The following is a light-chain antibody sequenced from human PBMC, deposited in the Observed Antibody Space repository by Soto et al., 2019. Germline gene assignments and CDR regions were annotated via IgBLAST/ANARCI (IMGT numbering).Light chain of an antibody. CDR3: QQYNDNWT. CDR2: KAS. Sequence: DIQMTQSPSTLSASVGDRVTITCRASQSISSWLAWYQQKPGTAPKLLIYKASTLQSGVPSRFSGSGSGTEFTLPISSLPPDDSATYYCQQYNDNWTFGQGTKVEIK. V-gene: IGKV1-5*03. J-gene: IGKJ1*01. CDR1: QSISSW.